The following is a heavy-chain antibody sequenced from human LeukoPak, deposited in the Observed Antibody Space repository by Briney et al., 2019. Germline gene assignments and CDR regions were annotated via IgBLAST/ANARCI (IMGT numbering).Heavy chain of an antibody. V-gene: IGHV3-7*01. CDR1: GFTFSNYW. CDR2: IKQDGSEK. CDR3: ARDHTVDGLVFDY. Sequence: GGSPRLSCAASGFTFSNYWMNWVRQAPGKGLEWVASIKQDGSEKYYVDSVKGRFTISRDNAKNSLYLQMNNLRAEDTAVYYCARDHTVDGLVFDYWGQGTLVTVSS. J-gene: IGHJ4*02. D-gene: IGHD6-19*01.